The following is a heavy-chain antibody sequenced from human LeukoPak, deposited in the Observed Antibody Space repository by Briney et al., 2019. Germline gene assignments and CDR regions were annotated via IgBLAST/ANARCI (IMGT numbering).Heavy chain of an antibody. D-gene: IGHD2-21*02. J-gene: IGHJ5*02. CDR2: INYGGST. Sequence: SETLSLTCDLYGESFSNYYWSWVRQTPEKGLEWIGEINYGGSTNYKSSLKSRVTLSVDMFKKHFSLRLTSVTAADTAVYFCANSNDFRVDFDPWGQGTLVTVSS. CDR3: ANSNDFRVDFDP. CDR1: GESFSNYY. V-gene: IGHV4-34*01.